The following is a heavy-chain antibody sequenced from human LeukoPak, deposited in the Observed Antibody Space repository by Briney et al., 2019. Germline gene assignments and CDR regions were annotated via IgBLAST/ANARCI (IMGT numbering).Heavy chain of an antibody. Sequence: GGSLRPSCAASRFTFDDYAIHWVRHAPGKGLEWVSGISRNSGSIVYADSVKGRFTISRDNAKNSLYLQMNSLRAEDTALYYCAKGAAAGTFGWFDPWGQGTLVTVSA. CDR3: AKGAAAGTFGWFDP. J-gene: IGHJ5*02. D-gene: IGHD6-13*01. CDR2: ISRNSGSI. CDR1: RFTFDDYA. V-gene: IGHV3-9*01.